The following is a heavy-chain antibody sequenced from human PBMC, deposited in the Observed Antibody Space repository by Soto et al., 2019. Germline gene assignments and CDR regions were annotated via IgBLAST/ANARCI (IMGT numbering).Heavy chain of an antibody. Sequence: QVQLQESGPGLVKPSGTLSLRCAVSGGSISTSNWWRWVRQPPGKGLEWIGEIYHSGSANYGASLRCRVTISVDKYKNQCSPKLKSVTAASKAVSYCERSTHGSGFDYFDHWGQGTLVTVYS. J-gene: IGHJ4*02. D-gene: IGHD3-3*01. V-gene: IGHV4-4*02. CDR1: GGSISTSNW. CDR3: ERSTHGSGFDYFDH. CDR2: IYHSGSA.